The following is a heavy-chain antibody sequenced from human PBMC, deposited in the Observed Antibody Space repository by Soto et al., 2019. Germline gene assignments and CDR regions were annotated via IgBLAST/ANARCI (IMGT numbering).Heavy chain of an antibody. CDR1: GFTFSSYS. CDR3: ARAPTYYDILTGSPYHFDD. V-gene: IGHV3-21*01. CDR2: ISSSSSYI. J-gene: IGHJ4*02. Sequence: GGSLRLSCAASGFTFSSYSMNWVRQAPGKGLEWVSSISSSSSYIYYADSVKGRFTISRDNAKNSLYLQMNSLRAEDTAVYYCARAPTYYDILTGSPYHFDDWGQGTLGTVPS. D-gene: IGHD3-9*01.